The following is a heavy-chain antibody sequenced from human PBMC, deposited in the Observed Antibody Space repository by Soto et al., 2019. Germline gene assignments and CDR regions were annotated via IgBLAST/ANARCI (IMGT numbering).Heavy chain of an antibody. Sequence: QITLKESGPTLVKPTQTLTLTCSFSGFSLSTTGVGVGSIRQSPGKALEWLAIIYWDNDKRYSPSLKSRVTITKDTSKNQVVLTVTNMDPVDTGTYYCARSLWFGELHWGQGALVTVSS. CDR3: ARSLWFGELH. J-gene: IGHJ4*02. CDR2: IYWDNDK. CDR1: GFSLSTTGVG. D-gene: IGHD3-10*01. V-gene: IGHV2-5*02.